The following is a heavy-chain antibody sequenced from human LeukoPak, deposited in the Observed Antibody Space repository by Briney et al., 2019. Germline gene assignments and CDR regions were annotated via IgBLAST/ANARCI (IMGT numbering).Heavy chain of an antibody. V-gene: IGHV3-43*02. CDR1: GFMFDDPA. Sequence: QPGGSLRLSCAASGFMFDDPAMHWVRQAPGKGLEWVSLISGDGVSTFYADSVKGRFTISRDNSKNSLSLQMDSLTTEDTALYYCAKEGYSHTSNYFDNWGQGILVTVSS. CDR3: AKEGYSHTSNYFDN. CDR2: ISGDGVST. D-gene: IGHD2-15*01. J-gene: IGHJ4*02.